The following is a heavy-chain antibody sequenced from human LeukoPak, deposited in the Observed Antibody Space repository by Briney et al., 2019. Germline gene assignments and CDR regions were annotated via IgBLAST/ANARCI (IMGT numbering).Heavy chain of an antibody. CDR1: GYSFTSYW. CDR2: IDPSLEPRDSYS. V-gene: IGHV5-10-1*01. D-gene: IGHD1-26*01. J-gene: IGHJ4*02. Sequence: GESLRISCKGSGYSFTSYWISWVRQMPGKGLEWVGRIDPSLEPRDSYSTYSPSFQGHVTISVDNSISTAFPQWSSLKASDTAMYYCARQYSGSYAFDSWGQGTLVSVSS. CDR3: ARQYSGSYAFDS.